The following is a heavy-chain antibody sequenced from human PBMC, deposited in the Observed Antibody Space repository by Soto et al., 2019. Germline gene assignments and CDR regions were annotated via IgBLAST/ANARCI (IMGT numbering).Heavy chain of an antibody. CDR1: GGSISSGGYY. CDR3: AGIGEWLRPSFGSMDV. J-gene: IGHJ6*02. D-gene: IGHD5-12*01. V-gene: IGHV4-30-4*08. CDR2: IFYSGST. Sequence: SETLSLTCTVSGGSISSGGYYWSWIRQHPGKGLEWIGYIFYSGSTNYNPSLKSRVTISVDTSKNQFSLKLSSVTAADTAVYYCAGIGEWLRPSFGSMDVWGQGTTVTVSS.